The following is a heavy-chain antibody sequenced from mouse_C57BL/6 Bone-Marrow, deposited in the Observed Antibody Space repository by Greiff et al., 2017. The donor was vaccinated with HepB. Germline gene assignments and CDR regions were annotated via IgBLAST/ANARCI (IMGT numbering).Heavy chain of an antibody. V-gene: IGHV1-64*01. CDR2: IHPNSGST. J-gene: IGHJ4*01. CDR3: ARPIYYYGSSHPWDAMDY. Sequence: QVQLQQPGAELVKPGASVKLSCKASGYTFTSYWMHWVKQRPGQGLEWIGMIHPNSGSTNYNEKFKSKATLTVDKSSSTAYMQLSSLTSEDSAVYYCARPIYYYGSSHPWDAMDYWGQGTSVTVSS. D-gene: IGHD1-1*01. CDR1: GYTFTSYW.